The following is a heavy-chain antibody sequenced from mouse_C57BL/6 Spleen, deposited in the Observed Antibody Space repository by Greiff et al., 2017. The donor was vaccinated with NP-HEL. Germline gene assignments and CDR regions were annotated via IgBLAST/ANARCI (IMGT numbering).Heavy chain of an antibody. D-gene: IGHD1-1*01. J-gene: IGHJ4*01. CDR3: ARSAYAVVPHYYAMDY. V-gene: IGHV14-2*01. CDR2: IDPEDGET. Sequence: VQLKQSGAELVKPGASVKLSCTASGFNIKDYYMHWVKQRTERGLEWIGRIDPEDGETKYAPKFQGKATITADTSSNTAYLQLSSLTSEDTAVYYCARSAYAVVPHYYAMDYWGQGTSVTVSS. CDR1: GFNIKDYY.